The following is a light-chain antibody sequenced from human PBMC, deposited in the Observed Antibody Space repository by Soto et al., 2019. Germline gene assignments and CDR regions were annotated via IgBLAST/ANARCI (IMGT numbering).Light chain of an antibody. Sequence: QSVLTQPVSVSGSPGQSITISCTGTSSDVGAYNYVSWYQQHPGKAPELIIYDVSNRPSGVSNRFSGSKSGNTASLTISGLQAEDEADYHCSSHTTSNTYVFGTGTKVTVL. CDR2: DVS. V-gene: IGLV2-14*01. J-gene: IGLJ1*01. CDR3: SSHTTSNTYV. CDR1: SSDVGAYNY.